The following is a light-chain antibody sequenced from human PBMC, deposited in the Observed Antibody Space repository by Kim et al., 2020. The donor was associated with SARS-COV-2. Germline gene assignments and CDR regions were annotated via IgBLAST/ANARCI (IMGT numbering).Light chain of an antibody. CDR3: QVWDSDTFI. V-gene: IGLV3-9*01. CDR1: NIGNKH. CDR2: MND. Sequence: SYELTQPLSVSVALGQTAKISCWGSNIGNKHVHWYQQRPGQAPVTVIFMNDNLGSGVPERFSGSSSGDTATLTISRVQVGDEGDYYCQVWDSDTFIFGGGTQLTVL. J-gene: IGLJ2*01.